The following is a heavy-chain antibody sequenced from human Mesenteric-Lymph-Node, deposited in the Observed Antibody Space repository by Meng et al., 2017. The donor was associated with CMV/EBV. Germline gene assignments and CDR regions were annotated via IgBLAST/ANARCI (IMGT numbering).Heavy chain of an antibody. Sequence: GGSLRLSCAASGFTVSSNYMSWVRQAPGKGLEWVSVIYSGGSTYYADSVKGRFTISRDNSKNSLYLQMNSLRAEDTALYYCAKDMGPGIGNYYYAMDVWGQGTTVTVSS. CDR2: IYSGGST. CDR3: AKDMGPGIGNYYYAMDV. CDR1: GFTVSSNY. J-gene: IGHJ6*02. D-gene: IGHD1-26*01. V-gene: IGHV3-53*05.